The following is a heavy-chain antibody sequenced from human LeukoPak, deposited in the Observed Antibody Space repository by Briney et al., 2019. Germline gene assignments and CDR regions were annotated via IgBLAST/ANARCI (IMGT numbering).Heavy chain of an antibody. D-gene: IGHD6-19*01. CDR1: GFTFSSYA. CDR2: ISGSGGST. V-gene: IGHV3-23*01. J-gene: IGHJ6*02. CDR3: AKKESGWYDYYYGMDV. Sequence: PGGSLRLSCAASGFTFSSYATSWVRQAPRKGLEWVSAISGSGGSTYYADSVKGRFTISRDNSKNTLYLQMNSLRAEDTAVYYCAKKESGWYDYYYGMDVWGQGTTATVSS.